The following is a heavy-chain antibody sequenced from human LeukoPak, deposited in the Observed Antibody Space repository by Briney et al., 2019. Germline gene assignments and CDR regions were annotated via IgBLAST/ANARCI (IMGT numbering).Heavy chain of an antibody. V-gene: IGHV3-21*01. CDR1: GFTFSSYS. D-gene: IGHD3-10*01. Sequence: GGSLRLSCAASGFTFSSYSMNWVRQAPGKGLEWVSSISSSSSYIYYADSVKGRFTISRDNAKNSLYPQMSSLRAEDTAVYYCARYYGSGSYYTDYWGQGTLATVSS. J-gene: IGHJ4*02. CDR2: ISSSSSYI. CDR3: ARYYGSGSYYTDY.